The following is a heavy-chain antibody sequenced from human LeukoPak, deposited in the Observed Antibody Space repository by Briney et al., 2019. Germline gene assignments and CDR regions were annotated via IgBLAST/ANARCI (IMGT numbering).Heavy chain of an antibody. CDR3: ARGIQLWLLLSENWFDP. CDR2: ISAYNGNT. V-gene: IGHV1-18*01. D-gene: IGHD5-18*01. CDR1: GYTFTSYG. Sequence: ASVKVSCKASGYTFTSYGISWVRQAPGQGLEWMGWISAYNGNTNYAQKLQGRVTMTTDTSTSTAYMELRSLRSDDTAVYYCARGIQLWLLLSENWFDPWGQGTLVTVSS. J-gene: IGHJ5*02.